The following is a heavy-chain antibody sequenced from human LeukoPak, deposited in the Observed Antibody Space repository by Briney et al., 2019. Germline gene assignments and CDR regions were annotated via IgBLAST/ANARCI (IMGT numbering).Heavy chain of an antibody. D-gene: IGHD3-10*01. J-gene: IGHJ6*03. CDR1: GGSISSGSYY. V-gene: IGHV4-39*07. Sequence: PSETLSLTCTVSGGSISSGSYYWGWIRQPPGKGLEWIGEINHSGSTNYNPSLKSRVTISVDTSKNQFSLKLSSVTAADTAVYYCARLGGSHYYGSGSYYNYYYYYYMDVWGKGTTVTISS. CDR3: ARLGGSHYYGSGSYYNYYYYYYMDV. CDR2: INHSGST.